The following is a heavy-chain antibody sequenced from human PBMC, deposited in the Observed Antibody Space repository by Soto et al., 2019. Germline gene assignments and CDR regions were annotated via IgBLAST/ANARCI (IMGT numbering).Heavy chain of an antibody. V-gene: IGHV1-18*04. Sequence: QIQLVQSGPEVKRPGASVRVSCKASGYSFVSHGISWVRQAPGQGLEWMAWIGPYKGGTKYAQSRQGRVTVTTDTHTSSVYMELRNLGPDDTAVYYCARDVQHWWDDATGGFDYWGQGTLVAVSS. CDR3: ARDVQHWWDDATGGFDY. CDR1: GYSFVSHG. D-gene: IGHD2-8*02. CDR2: IGPYKGGT. J-gene: IGHJ4*02.